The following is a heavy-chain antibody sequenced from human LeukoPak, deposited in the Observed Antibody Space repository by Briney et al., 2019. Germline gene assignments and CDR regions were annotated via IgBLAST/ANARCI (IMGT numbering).Heavy chain of an antibody. CDR1: GYTFTSYD. D-gene: IGHD5-18*01. CDR3: AREDTYGEYRPFDF. J-gene: IGHJ4*02. CDR2: MNPNSGNT. V-gene: IGHV1-8*01. Sequence: ASVKVSCKASGYTFTSYDINWVRQATGQGLEWMGWMNPNSGNTGYAQKFQGRVTMTRDTSLSTAYMELNSLTFDDTAIYYCAREDTYGEYRPFDFWGQGAPVTVSS.